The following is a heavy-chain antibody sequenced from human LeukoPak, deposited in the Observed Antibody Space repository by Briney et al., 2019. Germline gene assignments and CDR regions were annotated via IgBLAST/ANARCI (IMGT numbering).Heavy chain of an antibody. V-gene: IGHV4-39*01. Sequence: SETLSLTCTVSGDSISSSSSYWGWIRQPPGEGLEWIGSIYYSGSTYYNTSLKSRVTISVDTSKNQFSLRLSSVTAADTAVYYCARLAALRGFYYYMDVWGKGTTVTVSS. J-gene: IGHJ6*03. CDR1: GDSISSSSSY. CDR2: IYYSGST. CDR3: ARLAALRGFYYYMDV. D-gene: IGHD6-6*01.